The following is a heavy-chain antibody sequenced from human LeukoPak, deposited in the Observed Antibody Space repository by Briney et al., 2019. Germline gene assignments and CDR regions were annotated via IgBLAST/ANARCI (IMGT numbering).Heavy chain of an antibody. CDR1: GYTFTGYY. J-gene: IGHJ6*03. V-gene: IGHV1-2*02. D-gene: IGHD3-10*01. CDR3: AREGSYHYYYYYMDV. CDR2: INPNSGGT. Sequence: ASVKVSCKASGYTFTGYYMHWVRQAPGQGLEWMGWINPNSGGTNYAQKFQGRVTMTRDTSISTAHVELSRLRSDDTAVYYCAREGSYHYYYYYMDVWGKGTAVTISS.